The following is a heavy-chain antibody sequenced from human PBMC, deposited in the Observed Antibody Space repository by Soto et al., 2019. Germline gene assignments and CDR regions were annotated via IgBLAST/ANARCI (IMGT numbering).Heavy chain of an antibody. CDR3: ARDAVVPAALDAFDI. D-gene: IGHD2-2*01. J-gene: IGHJ3*02. Sequence: QVQLQESGPGLVKPSQTLSLTCTVSGGSISSGGYYWSWIRQHPGKGLEWIGYIYYSGSTYYNPSLQSRVTLSVDKSKNQFSLKLSPVTAADTAVYYCARDAVVPAALDAFDIWGQGTMVTVSS. CDR2: IYYSGST. CDR1: GGSISSGGYY. V-gene: IGHV4-31*03.